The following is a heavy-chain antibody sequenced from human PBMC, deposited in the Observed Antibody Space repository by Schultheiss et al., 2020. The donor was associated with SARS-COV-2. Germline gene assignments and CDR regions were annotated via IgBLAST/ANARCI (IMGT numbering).Heavy chain of an antibody. CDR1: GGSISSYY. V-gene: IGHV4-59*01. J-gene: IGHJ4*02. D-gene: IGHD3-9*01. Sequence: GSLRLSCTVSGGSISSYYWSWIRQPPGKGLEWIGYIYYSGSTNYNPSLKSRVTISVDTSKNQFSLKLSSVTAADTAVYYCASARPAAYYDILTGYTFDYWGQGALVNVSS. CDR2: IYYSGST. CDR3: ASARPAAYYDILTGYTFDY.